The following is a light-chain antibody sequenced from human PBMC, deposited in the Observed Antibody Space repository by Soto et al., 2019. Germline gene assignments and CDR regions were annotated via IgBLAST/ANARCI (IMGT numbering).Light chain of an antibody. CDR2: RNS. Sequence: QSVLTQPPSASGAPGQRVTISCSGSSSNIGSNYVYWYQQFPGTAPKLLIYRNSQRPSGVSNRFSGSKSGNTASLTIAGLQAEDEADYHCSSYTTGSTLYVFGGGTKVTVL. V-gene: IGLV1-47*01. J-gene: IGLJ1*01. CDR3: SSYTTGSTLYV. CDR1: SSNIGSNY.